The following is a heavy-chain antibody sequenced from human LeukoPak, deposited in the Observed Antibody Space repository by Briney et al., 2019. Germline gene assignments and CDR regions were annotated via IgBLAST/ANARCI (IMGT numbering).Heavy chain of an antibody. Sequence: GGSLRLSCAASGFTFDDYAMHWVRQAPGKGLEWVSGISWNSGSIGYADSVKGRFTISRDNAKNSLYLQMNGLRAEDTALYYCAKVSMFRGAFYYYYGMDVWGQGTTVTV. CDR2: ISWNSGSI. CDR3: AKVSMFRGAFYYYYGMDV. CDR1: GFTFDDYA. D-gene: IGHD3-10*01. V-gene: IGHV3-9*01. J-gene: IGHJ6*02.